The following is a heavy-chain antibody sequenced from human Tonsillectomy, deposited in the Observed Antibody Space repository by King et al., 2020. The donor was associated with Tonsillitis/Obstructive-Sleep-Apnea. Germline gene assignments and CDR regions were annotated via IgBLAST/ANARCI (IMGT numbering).Heavy chain of an antibody. D-gene: IGHD3-10*01. V-gene: IGHV4-59*08. CDR1: GGSISSYY. CDR2: IYYSGST. CDR3: ARHKQALVRGFYYYYYMDV. J-gene: IGHJ6*03. Sequence: VQLQESGPGLVKPSETLSLTCTVSGGSISSYYWSWIRQPPGKGLEWIGYIYYSGSTNYNPSLKSRVTISVDTSKNQFSLKLSSVTAADTAVYFCARHKQALVRGFYYYYYMDVWGIGTTVTVSS.